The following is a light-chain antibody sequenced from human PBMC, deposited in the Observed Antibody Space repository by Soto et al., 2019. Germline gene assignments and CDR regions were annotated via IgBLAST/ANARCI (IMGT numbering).Light chain of an antibody. CDR1: SSDVGNYKY. CDR3: SSYAGSNLWV. Sequence: QSALTQSPSASGSPGQSVTISCTGTSSDVGNYKYVSWYQQHPGKAPQLMIYEVSKRPSGVPDRFSGSKSGNTASLTVSGLQVEEEADYYCSSYAGSNLWVFGGGTKLTVL. CDR2: EVS. V-gene: IGLV2-8*01. J-gene: IGLJ3*02.